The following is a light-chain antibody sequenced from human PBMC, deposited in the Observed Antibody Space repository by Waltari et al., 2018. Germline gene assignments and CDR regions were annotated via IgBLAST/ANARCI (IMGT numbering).Light chain of an antibody. CDR1: SGDVASYDV. CDR2: GVS. J-gene: IGLJ2*01. CDR3: CSYAYLHMI. Sequence: QSALTQPASVSGSPGQSITISCTGTSGDVASYDVVSWYQHHPGKAPKVIIYGVSKRPSGVSNCFSGSKSGNTASLTSSGLQAEDEADYYCCSYAYLHMIFGGGTKLTVL. V-gene: IGLV2-23*02.